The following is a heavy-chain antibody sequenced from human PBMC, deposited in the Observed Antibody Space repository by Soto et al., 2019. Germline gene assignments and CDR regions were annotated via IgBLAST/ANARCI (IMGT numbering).Heavy chain of an antibody. Sequence: SLRLSCAASGFTFDDYAMHWVRQAPGKGLEWVSGISWNSGSIGYADSVKGRFTISRDNAKNSLYLQMNSLRAEDTALYYCAKDAVLRYFDWEGAFDIWGQGTMVTVSS. V-gene: IGHV3-9*01. D-gene: IGHD3-9*01. J-gene: IGHJ3*02. CDR2: ISWNSGSI. CDR3: AKDAVLRYFDWEGAFDI. CDR1: GFTFDDYA.